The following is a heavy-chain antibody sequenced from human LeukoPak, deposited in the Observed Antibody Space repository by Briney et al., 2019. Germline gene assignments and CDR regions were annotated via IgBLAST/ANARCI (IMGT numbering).Heavy chain of an antibody. D-gene: IGHD3-16*01. Sequence: PGGSLRLSCAASGFTFSSYAMHWARQAPGKGLEWVAVISYDGSNKYYADSVKGRFTISRDNSKNTLYLQMNSLRAEDTAVYYCARELGFEDYWGQGTLVTVSS. CDR1: GFTFSSYA. J-gene: IGHJ4*02. CDR3: ARELGFEDY. CDR2: ISYDGSNK. V-gene: IGHV3-30-3*01.